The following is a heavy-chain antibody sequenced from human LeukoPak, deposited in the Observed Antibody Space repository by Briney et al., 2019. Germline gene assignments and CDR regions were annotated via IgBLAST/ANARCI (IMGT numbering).Heavy chain of an antibody. CDR1: GFTFSSYA. J-gene: IGHJ4*02. Sequence: GGSLRLSCAASGFTFSSYAMSWVRQAPGKGLEWVSAISGSGGSTYYADSVKGRFTISRDNSKNTLYLQMNSLRAEDTAVYYCAKFGGVYYYDSSGRILGYFDYWGQGTLVTVSS. D-gene: IGHD3-22*01. CDR2: ISGSGGST. V-gene: IGHV3-23*01. CDR3: AKFGGVYYYDSSGRILGYFDY.